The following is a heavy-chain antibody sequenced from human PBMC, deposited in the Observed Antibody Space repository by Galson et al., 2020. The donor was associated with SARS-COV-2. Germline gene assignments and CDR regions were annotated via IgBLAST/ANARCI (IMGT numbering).Heavy chain of an antibody. V-gene: IGHV4-31*03. CDR2: IYYSGST. CDR1: GGSIRSGGYY. D-gene: IGHD3-22*01. J-gene: IGHJ4*02. CDR3: AAGDSSGYYRVDY. Sequence: SETLSLTCTVSGGSIRSGGYYWSWIRQHPGKGLEWIGYIYYSGSTYYNPSLKSRVTISVDTSKNQFSLKLSSVTAADTAVYYCAAGDSSGYYRVDYWGQGTLVTVSS.